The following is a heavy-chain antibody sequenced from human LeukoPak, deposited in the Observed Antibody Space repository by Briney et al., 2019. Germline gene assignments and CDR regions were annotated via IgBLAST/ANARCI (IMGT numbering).Heavy chain of an antibody. J-gene: IGHJ3*01. CDR2: MNSDGTSI. CDR3: ARSQSGVFDV. Sequence: GGSLRLSCVVSGFTFTNYWMQWVRQVPGKGLVWVARMNSDGTSIIHADSVKGRFTISRDNAENTLYLQMNSLRPEDTALYYCARSQSGVFDVWGQGTMVIVSS. V-gene: IGHV3-74*01. CDR1: GFTFTNYW. D-gene: IGHD2-15*01.